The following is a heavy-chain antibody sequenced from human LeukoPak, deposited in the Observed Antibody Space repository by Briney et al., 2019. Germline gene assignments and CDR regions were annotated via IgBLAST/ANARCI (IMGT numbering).Heavy chain of an antibody. CDR1: GGSINNNDYY. D-gene: IGHD3-22*01. Sequence: SQTLSLTCSVSGGSINNNDYYWSWIRQPPGKGLERIGYIYHSGITYYNPSLKSRVTISVDRSKNQFSLKLSSVTAADTAVYYCARSGYYSDTSGYSPYYYFYMDVWGKGTTVTVSS. J-gene: IGHJ6*03. V-gene: IGHV4-30-2*01. CDR2: IYHSGIT. CDR3: ARSGYYSDTSGYSPYYYFYMDV.